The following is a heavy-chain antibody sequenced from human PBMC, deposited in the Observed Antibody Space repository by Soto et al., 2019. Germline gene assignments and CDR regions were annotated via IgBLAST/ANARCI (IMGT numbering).Heavy chain of an antibody. V-gene: IGHV2-5*01. CDR2: IYWNDDK. CDR3: AHYFYNWNDERSFDY. J-gene: IGHJ4*02. Sequence: SGPTLVKPTQTLTLTCTFSGFSLSTSGVGVGWIRQPPGKALEWLALIYWNDDKRYSPSLKSRLTITKDTSKNQVVLTMTNMDPVDTATYYCAHYFYNWNDERSFDYWGQGTLVTVSS. D-gene: IGHD1-20*01. CDR1: GFSLSTSGVG.